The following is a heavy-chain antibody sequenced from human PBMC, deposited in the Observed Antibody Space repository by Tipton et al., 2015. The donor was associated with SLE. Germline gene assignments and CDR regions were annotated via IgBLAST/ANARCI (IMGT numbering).Heavy chain of an antibody. D-gene: IGHD6-13*01. J-gene: IGHJ4*02. V-gene: IGHV4-59*01. CDR1: GGSFSGFY. Sequence: LRLSCAVYGGSFSGFYWSWIRQPPGMGLEWIGYIYYSGSTNYNPSLKSSVTISVDTSKNQLSLKLSSVTAANTGVYYCARSAGYGSSWAHFDYWGQGTLVTVS. CDR3: ARSAGYGSSWAHFDY. CDR2: IYYSGST.